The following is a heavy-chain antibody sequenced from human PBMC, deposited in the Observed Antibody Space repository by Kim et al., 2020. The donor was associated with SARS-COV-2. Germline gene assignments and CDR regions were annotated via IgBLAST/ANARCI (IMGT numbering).Heavy chain of an antibody. V-gene: IGHV1-8*01. Sequence: ASVNVSCKASGYTFTSYDINWVRQATGQGLEWMGWMNPNSGNTGYAQKFQGRVTMTRNTSISTAYMELSSLRSEDTAVYYCARGRRGTMIVVVIPYYYYGMDVWGQGTTVTVSS. J-gene: IGHJ6*02. CDR3: ARGRRGTMIVVVIPYYYYGMDV. CDR2: MNPNSGNT. CDR1: GYTFTSYD. D-gene: IGHD3-22*01.